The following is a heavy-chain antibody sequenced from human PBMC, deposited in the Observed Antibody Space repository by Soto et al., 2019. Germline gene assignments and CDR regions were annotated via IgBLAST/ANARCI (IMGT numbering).Heavy chain of an antibody. CDR1: GGSFSGYY. CDR2: INHSGST. CDR3: ARGSDILTVGYYYYGMDV. V-gene: IGHV4-34*01. Sequence: PSETLSLTCAVYGGSFSGYYWSWIRQPPGKGLEWIGEINHSGSTNYNPSLKSRVTISVDTSKNQFSLKLSSVTAADTAVYYCARGSDILTVGYYYYGMDVWGQGTTVTVSS. D-gene: IGHD3-9*01. J-gene: IGHJ6*02.